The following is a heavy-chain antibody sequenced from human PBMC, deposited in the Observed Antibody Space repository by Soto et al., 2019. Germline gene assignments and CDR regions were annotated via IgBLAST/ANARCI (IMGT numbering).Heavy chain of an antibody. CDR2: INHSGST. V-gene: IGHV4-34*01. CDR3: AREGGTRITIFGVARYYYYGMDV. CDR1: GGSFSGYY. J-gene: IGHJ6*02. Sequence: SETLSLTCAVYGGSFSGYYWSWIRQPPGKGLEWIGEINHSGSTNYNPSLKSRVTISVDTSKNQFSLKLSSVTAADTAVYYCAREGGTRITIFGVARYYYYGMDVWGQGPTVTV. D-gene: IGHD3-3*01.